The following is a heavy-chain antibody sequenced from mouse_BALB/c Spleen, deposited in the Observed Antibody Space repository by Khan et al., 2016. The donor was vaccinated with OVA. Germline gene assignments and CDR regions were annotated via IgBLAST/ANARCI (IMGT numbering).Heavy chain of an antibody. Sequence: VQLQQSGTVLARPGASVKMSCKASGYSFTSYWLHWVKQRPGQGLEWIGPFYPGISDTRYSHKFTGKAKLTAVTSASTAYMELSSRTNEDSAVYYCTRSYDSYYFDYWGQGTTLTVSS. V-gene: IGHV1-5*01. D-gene: IGHD2-4*01. CDR1: GYSFTSYW. CDR3: TRSYDSYYFDY. J-gene: IGHJ2*01. CDR2: FYPGISDT.